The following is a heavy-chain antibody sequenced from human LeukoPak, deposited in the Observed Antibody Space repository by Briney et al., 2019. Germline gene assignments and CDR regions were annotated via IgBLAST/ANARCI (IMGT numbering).Heavy chain of an antibody. D-gene: IGHD6-13*01. CDR2: ISGSGGGSGGST. J-gene: IGHJ4*02. CDR3: AKHRSGIAASGSNY. CDR1: GFTFSSYA. Sequence: GGSLRLSCAASGFTFSSYAMSWVRQAPGKGLEWVSVSVISGSGGGSGGSTYYADSVKGRFTISRDDSKNTLYLQMNNLRVEDTAVYYCAKHRSGIAASGSNYWGQGTLVSASS. V-gene: IGHV3-23*01.